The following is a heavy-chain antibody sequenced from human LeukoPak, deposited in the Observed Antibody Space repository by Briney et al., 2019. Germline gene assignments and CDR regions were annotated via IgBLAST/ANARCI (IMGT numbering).Heavy chain of an antibody. V-gene: IGHV1-2*02. Sequence: ASVKLSCKSSVYTFTVYYLHWMRQPHAQGHELMGCINPNSGGTNYAQKFQGRVTMNRETSISTAYMEVSRLRSDDAAVYYCARDSGERGSGSYLIAYWGQGTLVTVSS. J-gene: IGHJ4*02. CDR3: ARDSGERGSGSYLIAY. D-gene: IGHD3-10*01. CDR2: INPNSGGT. CDR1: VYTFTVYY.